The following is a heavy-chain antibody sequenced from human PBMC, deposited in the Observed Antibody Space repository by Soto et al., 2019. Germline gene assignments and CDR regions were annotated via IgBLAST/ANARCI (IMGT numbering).Heavy chain of an antibody. D-gene: IGHD2-21*02. CDR3: ARDVCGGDCYSTFDI. CDR2: IYYSGTT. CDR1: GGSISTYY. Sequence: QVQLQESGPGLVKPSETLSLTCTVSGGSISTYYWSWIRQTPGKELEWIGNIYYSGTTNYNPSLKSRGTMSLDTSKKQFSLKLNSVTAADTAVYYCARDVCGGDCYSTFDIWGQGTMVIVSS. V-gene: IGHV4-59*01. J-gene: IGHJ3*02.